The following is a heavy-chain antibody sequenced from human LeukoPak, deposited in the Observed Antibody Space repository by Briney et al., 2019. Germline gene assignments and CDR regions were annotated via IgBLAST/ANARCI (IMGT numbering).Heavy chain of an antibody. J-gene: IGHJ4*02. D-gene: IGHD2-21*02. CDR1: GFTFSSYG. CDR2: IWYDGSNK. Sequence: GGSLRLSCAASGFTFSSYGMHWVRQAPGKGPEWVAVIWYDGSNKYYADSVKGRFTISRDNSKNTLYLQMNSLRAEDTAVYYCAKDHCGGDCNAFDYWGQGTLVTVSS. V-gene: IGHV3-30*02. CDR3: AKDHCGGDCNAFDY.